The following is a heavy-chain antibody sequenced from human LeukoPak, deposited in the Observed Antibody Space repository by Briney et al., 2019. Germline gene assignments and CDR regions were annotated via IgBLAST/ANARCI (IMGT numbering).Heavy chain of an antibody. CDR3: ARVQKSRKSVASAVDC. J-gene: IGHJ4*02. V-gene: IGHV3-23*01. D-gene: IGHD5-12*01. CDR2: ISVSGNT. Sequence: SGGSLRLSCAASGFTLSSYAMSWVRQGPGKGLEWVSAISVSGNTYHADSVKGRFTISRDNAKNSLYLQMNSLRAEDTAVYYCARVQKSRKSVASAVDCWGQGTVVIVSS. CDR1: GFTLSSYA.